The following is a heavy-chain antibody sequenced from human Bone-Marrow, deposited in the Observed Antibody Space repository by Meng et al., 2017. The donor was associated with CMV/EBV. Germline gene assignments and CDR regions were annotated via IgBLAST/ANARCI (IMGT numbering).Heavy chain of an antibody. CDR1: GFIFTIYA. CDR3: AKDINTAMVFPYYGMDV. CDR2: IYSDGST. D-gene: IGHD5-18*01. J-gene: IGHJ6*02. V-gene: IGHV3-23*01. Sequence: GGSLRLSCSASGFIFTIYAMTWVRQAPGKGLEWVSTIYSDGSTYYADSLKGRFTISRGNSKNTLYLQMNSLRAEDTAVYYCAKDINTAMVFPYYGMDVWGQGTTVTVSS.